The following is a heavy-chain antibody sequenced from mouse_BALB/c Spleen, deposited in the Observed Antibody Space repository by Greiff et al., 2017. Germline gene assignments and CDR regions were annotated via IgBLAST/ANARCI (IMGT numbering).Heavy chain of an antibody. V-gene: IGHV5-6-2*01. J-gene: IGHJ2*01. D-gene: IGHD2-2*01. CDR2: INSNGGST. CDR1: GFTFSSYY. CDR3: ARGGAYGYDY. Sequence: EVQGVESGGGLVKLGGSLKLSCAASGFTFSSYYMSWVRQTPEKRLELVAAINSNGGSTYYPDTVKGRFTISRDNAKNTLYLQMSSLKSEDTALYYCARGGAYGYDYWGQGTTLTVSS.